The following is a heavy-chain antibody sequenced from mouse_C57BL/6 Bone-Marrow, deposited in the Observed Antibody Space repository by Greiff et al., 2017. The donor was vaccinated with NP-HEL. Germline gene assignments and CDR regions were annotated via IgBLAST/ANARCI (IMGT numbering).Heavy chain of an antibody. D-gene: IGHD1-1*01. V-gene: IGHV5-6*01. Sequence: EVQGVESGGDLVKPGGSLKLSCAASGFTFSSYGMSWVRQTPDKRLEWVATISSGGSYTYYPDSVKGRFTISRDNAKNTLYLQMSSLKSEDTAMYNCARSYYGFYYFDYWGQGTTLTVSS. CDR2: ISSGGSYT. CDR3: ARSYYGFYYFDY. CDR1: GFTFSSYG. J-gene: IGHJ2*01.